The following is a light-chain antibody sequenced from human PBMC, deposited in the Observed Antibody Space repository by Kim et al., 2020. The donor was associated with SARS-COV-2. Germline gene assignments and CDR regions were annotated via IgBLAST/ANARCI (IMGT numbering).Light chain of an antibody. J-gene: IGLJ2*01. CDR2: GDS. CDR1: SSNIGSNP. CDR3: AAWDDSLSVF. Sequence: PGQRVTISCSGSSSNIGSNPVNWYQQLPGTAPNLLIYGDSQRPLGVPDRFSGSKSGTSASLAITGLQSEDEANYYCAAWDDSLSVFFGGGTQLTVL. V-gene: IGLV1-44*01.